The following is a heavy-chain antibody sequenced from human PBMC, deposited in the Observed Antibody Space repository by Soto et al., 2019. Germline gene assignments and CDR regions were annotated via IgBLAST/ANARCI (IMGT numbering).Heavy chain of an antibody. D-gene: IGHD1-1*01. V-gene: IGHV3-33*05. Sequence: GGSLRPSCAVSGFTFSSYGMHWVRQAPGKGLEWEAVISYDGSKKYYADSVKGRFTISRDNSKNTLYLQMNSLRAEDTAVYYCARDDWKTRAFDIWGQGTMVTVSS. CDR1: GFTFSSYG. CDR2: ISYDGSKK. CDR3: ARDDWKTRAFDI. J-gene: IGHJ3*02.